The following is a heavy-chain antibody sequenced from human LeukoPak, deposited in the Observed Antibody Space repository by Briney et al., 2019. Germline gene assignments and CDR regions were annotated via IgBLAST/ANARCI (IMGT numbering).Heavy chain of an antibody. Sequence: GGSLRLSCAASGFTFSSYWMYWVRHAPGKGLVWVSRINSDGSSTSHADSVKGRFTISRDNAKNTLYLQMNSLRAEDTAVYYCAREGGYSHAFDYWGQGTLVTVSS. CDR3: AREGGYSHAFDY. D-gene: IGHD3-22*01. CDR1: GFTFSSYW. J-gene: IGHJ4*02. CDR2: INSDGSST. V-gene: IGHV3-74*01.